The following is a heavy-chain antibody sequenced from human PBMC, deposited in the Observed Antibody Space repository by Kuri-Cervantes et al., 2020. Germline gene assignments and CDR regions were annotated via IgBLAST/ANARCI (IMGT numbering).Heavy chain of an antibody. CDR2: INHSGST. V-gene: IGHV4-34*01. Sequence: GSLRLSCAVYGGSFSGHYWSWIRQPPGKGLEWIGEINHSGSTYYDPSLKSRVTISVDTSKNQFSLKLSSVTAADTAVYYCARGASTTVTTYLDYFDYWGQGTLVTVSS. D-gene: IGHD4-17*01. J-gene: IGHJ4*02. CDR1: GGSFSGHY. CDR3: ARGASTTVTTYLDYFDY.